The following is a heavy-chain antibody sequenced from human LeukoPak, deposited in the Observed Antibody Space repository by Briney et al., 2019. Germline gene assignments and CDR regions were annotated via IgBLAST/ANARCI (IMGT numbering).Heavy chain of an antibody. J-gene: IGHJ4*02. Sequence: PGGSLRLSCAVSGFTFRNHGMHWVRQAPGKGLEWVAFVPYDGSNKYYTDSVKGRFTISRDNSENTLYLQMNSLRAEDTAVYYCATATYYYASGSQYYFDCWGQGTLVTVSS. CDR2: VPYDGSNK. V-gene: IGHV3-30*02. CDR3: ATATYYYASGSQYYFDC. D-gene: IGHD3-10*01. CDR1: GFTFRNHG.